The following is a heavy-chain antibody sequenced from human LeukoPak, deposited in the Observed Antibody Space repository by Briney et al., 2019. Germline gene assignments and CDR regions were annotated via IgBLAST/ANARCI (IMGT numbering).Heavy chain of an antibody. J-gene: IGHJ4*02. Sequence: SETLSLTCTVSGGSLSSSGSYWGWIRQPPGKGLEWVGNIYYSGSTYYNPSLKSRVTISVDTSKNQFSLKLNSVTAADTAVYYCASRKLGNDYWGQGTLVTVSS. CDR2: IYYSGST. D-gene: IGHD7-27*01. V-gene: IGHV4-39*07. CDR3: ASRKLGNDY. CDR1: GGSLSSSGSY.